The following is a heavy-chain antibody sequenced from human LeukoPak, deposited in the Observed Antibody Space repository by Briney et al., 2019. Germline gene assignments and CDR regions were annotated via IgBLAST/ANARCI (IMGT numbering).Heavy chain of an antibody. CDR2: IYYSGST. V-gene: IGHV4-59*01. D-gene: IGHD6-19*01. J-gene: IGHJ4*02. Sequence: SETLSLTCTVSGGSISSYYWSWIRQPPGKGREWIGYIYYSGSTNYNPSLKSRVTISVDTSKNQFSLKLSSVTAADTAVYYCARAPSGWYFLDYWGQGTLVTVSS. CDR1: GGSISSYY. CDR3: ARAPSGWYFLDY.